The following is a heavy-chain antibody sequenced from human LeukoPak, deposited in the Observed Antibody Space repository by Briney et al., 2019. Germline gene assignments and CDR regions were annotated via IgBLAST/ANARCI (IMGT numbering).Heavy chain of an antibody. V-gene: IGHV1-69*13. Sequence: GASVKVSCKASGGTFSSYAISWVRQAPGQGLEWMGGIIPIFGTANYAQKFQGRVTITADESTSTAYMELSSLRSEDTAVYYCARSRDVEMATQVGGMDVWGQGTTVTVSS. CDR2: IIPIFGTA. CDR1: GGTFSSYA. CDR3: ARSRDVEMATQVGGMDV. J-gene: IGHJ6*02. D-gene: IGHD5-24*01.